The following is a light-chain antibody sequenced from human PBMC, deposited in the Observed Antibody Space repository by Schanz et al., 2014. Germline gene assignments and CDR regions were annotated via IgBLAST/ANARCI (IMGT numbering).Light chain of an antibody. Sequence: QSALTQPASVSGSPGQSITISCTGTSSDVGSYNLVSWFQQHPGKVPKLVIYDVSNRPSGVSNRFSGSKSGNTASLTISGLQAEDEADYYCCSYTNISTRVFGGGTKLTVL. J-gene: IGLJ3*02. CDR3: CSYTNISTRV. V-gene: IGLV2-14*02. CDR1: SSDVGSYNL. CDR2: DVS.